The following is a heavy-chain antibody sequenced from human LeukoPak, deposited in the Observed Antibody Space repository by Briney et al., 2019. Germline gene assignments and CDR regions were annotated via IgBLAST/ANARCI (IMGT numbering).Heavy chain of an antibody. Sequence: QPGGSLRLSCAASGFTFSSYAMHWVRQAPGKGLEYVSAISSNGGSTYYANSVKGRFTISRDNSKNTLYLQMGSLRAEDMAVYYCARDGDYGDYGDYWGQGTLVTVSS. CDR3: ARDGDYGDYGDY. J-gene: IGHJ4*02. V-gene: IGHV3-64*01. CDR1: GFTFSSYA. D-gene: IGHD4-17*01. CDR2: ISSNGGST.